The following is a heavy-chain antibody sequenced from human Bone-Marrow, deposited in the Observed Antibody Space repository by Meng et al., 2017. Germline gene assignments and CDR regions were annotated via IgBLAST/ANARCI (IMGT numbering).Heavy chain of an antibody. J-gene: IGHJ4*02. V-gene: IGHV4-34*01. CDR1: GGTFSDYY. D-gene: IGHD5-18*01. CDR3: ARQGDTAMATFDY. Sequence: QVHLQQWGAGLLKPSETLSPTCAGYGGTFSDYYWSWIRQPPGKGLEWIGEINHSGGTKYTPSLESRVTISIDTSKNQFSLKLSSVTAAETAIYYCARQGDTAMATFDYWGQGTLVTVSS. CDR2: INHSGGT.